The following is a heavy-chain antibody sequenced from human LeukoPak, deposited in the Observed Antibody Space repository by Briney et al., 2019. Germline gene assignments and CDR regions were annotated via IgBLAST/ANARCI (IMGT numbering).Heavy chain of an antibody. CDR2: ISSSSSII. V-gene: IGHV3-48*02. CDR1: GGSFSGYY. Sequence: PSETLSLTCAVYGGSFSGYYWSWIRQPPGKGLEWVSYISSSSSIIYYADSVKGRFTISRDNAKNSLYLQMNSLRDEDTAVYYCARDSSGSYIFDYWGQGTLVTVSS. J-gene: IGHJ4*02. D-gene: IGHD1-26*01. CDR3: ARDSSGSYIFDY.